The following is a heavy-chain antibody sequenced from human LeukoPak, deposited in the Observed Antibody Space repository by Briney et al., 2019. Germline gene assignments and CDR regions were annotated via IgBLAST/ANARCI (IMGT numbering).Heavy chain of an antibody. CDR2: ISAYNGNT. CDR1: GYTFTSYG. J-gene: IGHJ5*02. Sequence: SSVTVSCKATGYTFTSYGISWVRQAPGQGLEWMGWISAYNGNTNYPQKLQGRVTMTTDTSTSTAYMELRSLRSDDTAVYYCARDHIGRGAILGNWFDPWGQGTLVTVSS. V-gene: IGHV1-18*04. D-gene: IGHD3-10*01. CDR3: ARDHIGRGAILGNWFDP.